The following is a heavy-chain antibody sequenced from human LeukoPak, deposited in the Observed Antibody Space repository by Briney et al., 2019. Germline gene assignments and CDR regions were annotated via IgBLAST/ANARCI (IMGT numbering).Heavy chain of an antibody. V-gene: IGHV1-2*02. Sequence: ASVKVSCKASGYTFTDYFIHWVRQAPGQGLEWMGWINPNSGGTNYAQKFQGRVTMTRDTSISTAYMELSRLRSDDTAVYYCARLVDTTWYYFDYWGQGTLVTVSS. J-gene: IGHJ4*02. CDR3: ARLVDTTWYYFDY. CDR1: GYTFTDYF. CDR2: INPNSGGT. D-gene: IGHD1-14*01.